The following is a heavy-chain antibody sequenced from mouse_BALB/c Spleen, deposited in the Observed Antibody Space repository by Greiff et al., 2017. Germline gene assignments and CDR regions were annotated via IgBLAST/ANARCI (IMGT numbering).Heavy chain of an antibody. CDR1: GYTFTSYT. J-gene: IGHJ3*01. Sequence: VKLVESGAELARPGASVKMSCKASGYTFTSYTMHWVKQRPGQGLEWIGYINPSSGYTNYNQKFKDKATLTADKSSSTAYMQLSSLTSEDSAVYYCARSIDSSGSLFAYWGQGTLVTVSA. CDR3: ARSIDSSGSLFAY. V-gene: IGHV1-4*01. D-gene: IGHD3-2*01. CDR2: INPSSGYT.